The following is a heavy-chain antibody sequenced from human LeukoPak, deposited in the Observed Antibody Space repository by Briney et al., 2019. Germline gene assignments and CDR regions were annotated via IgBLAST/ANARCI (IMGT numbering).Heavy chain of an antibody. D-gene: IGHD2-2*01. CDR3: ASPLSSTTHDEAYYFDY. Sequence: ASVKVSCTASGYTFTGYYMHWVRQAPGQGLEWMGWINPNSGGTNYAQKFQGRVTMTRDTSISTAYMELSRLRSDDTAVYYCASPLSSTTHDEAYYFDYWGQGTLVTVSS. J-gene: IGHJ4*02. V-gene: IGHV1-2*02. CDR2: INPNSGGT. CDR1: GYTFTGYY.